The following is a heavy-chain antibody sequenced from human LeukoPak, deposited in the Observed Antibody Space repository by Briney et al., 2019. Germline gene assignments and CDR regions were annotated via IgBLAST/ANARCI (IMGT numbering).Heavy chain of an antibody. V-gene: IGHV5-51*01. CDR2: IHPGDSNT. CDR3: ARQTPGYYGMDV. J-gene: IGHJ6*02. CDR1: GYSFTIYW. Sequence: GESLKISCKGSGYSFTIYWLGWVRQMPGKGLEWMGIIHPGDSNTRYSPSFQGQVTISADKSISTAYLQWSSLKASDTAIYYCARQTPGYYGMDVWGQETTDTVSS.